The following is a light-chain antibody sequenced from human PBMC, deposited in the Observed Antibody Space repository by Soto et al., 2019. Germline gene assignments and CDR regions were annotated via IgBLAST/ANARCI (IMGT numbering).Light chain of an antibody. J-gene: IGKJ4*01. CDR2: AVS. CDR1: QTITSW. CDR3: QQLESYPST. V-gene: IGKV1-5*01. Sequence: DIQMTQSPSTLSASVGDRVTITCRASQTITSWLAWYQQKPGKAPKLLIYAVSTLECGVSERFSGRGSGTEFTLTISSLQPEDFATYYCQQLESYPSTFGGGTKVDIK.